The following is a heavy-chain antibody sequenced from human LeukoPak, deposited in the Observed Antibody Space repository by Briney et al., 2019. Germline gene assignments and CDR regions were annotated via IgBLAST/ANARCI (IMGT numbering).Heavy chain of an antibody. V-gene: IGHV3-23*01. J-gene: IGHJ4*02. CDR3: AKAEDYDILTGWADY. Sequence: HPGGSLRLSCAASGFTFSSYAMSWVRQAPGKGLEWVSAISDNGGSTYYADSVRGRFTISRDNSKNTLYLQMNSLRAEDTAVYYCAKAEDYDILTGWADYWGQGTLVTVSS. CDR2: ISDNGGST. D-gene: IGHD3-9*01. CDR1: GFTFSSYA.